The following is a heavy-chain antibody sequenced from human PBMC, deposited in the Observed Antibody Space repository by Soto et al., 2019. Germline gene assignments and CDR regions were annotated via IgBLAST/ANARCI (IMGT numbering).Heavy chain of an antibody. D-gene: IGHD3-10*01. J-gene: IGHJ3*02. V-gene: IGHV3-33*01. CDR2: IWYDGSNK. Sequence: QVQLVESGGGVVQPGRSLRLSCAASGFTFSSYGMHWVRQAPGKGLEWVAVIWYDGSNKYYADSVKGRFTISRDNSKNQLYLQINSLRAEDMAVYYCASVGITGDAFDIWGQGTMVTVSS. CDR1: GFTFSSYG. CDR3: ASVGITGDAFDI.